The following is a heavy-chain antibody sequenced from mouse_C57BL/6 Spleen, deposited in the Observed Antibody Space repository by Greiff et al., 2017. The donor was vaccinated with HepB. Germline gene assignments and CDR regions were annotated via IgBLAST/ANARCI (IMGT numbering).Heavy chain of an antibody. Sequence: VQLQQSGAELVRPGASVKLSCKASGYTFTDYYINWVKQRPGQGLEWIARIYPGSGNTYYNEKFKGKATLTAEKSSSTAYMQLSSLTSEDSAVYFCVRQLRLREDYWGQGTTLTVSS. D-gene: IGHD3-2*02. CDR3: VRQLRLREDY. J-gene: IGHJ2*01. V-gene: IGHV1-76*01. CDR2: IYPGSGNT. CDR1: GYTFTDYY.